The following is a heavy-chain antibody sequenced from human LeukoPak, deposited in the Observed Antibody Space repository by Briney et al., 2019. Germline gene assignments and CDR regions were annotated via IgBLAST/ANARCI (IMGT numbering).Heavy chain of an antibody. Sequence: PGRSLRLSCAASGFTFSSYAMHWVRQAPGKGLEWVAVISYDGSNKYYADSVKGRFTISRDNSKNTLYLQMNSLRAEDTAVYYCARDTYRSGGSCYNWFDPWGQGTLVTVSS. V-gene: IGHV3-30-3*01. CDR3: ARDTYRSGGSCYNWFDP. CDR2: ISYDGSNK. CDR1: GFTFSSYA. J-gene: IGHJ5*02. D-gene: IGHD2-15*01.